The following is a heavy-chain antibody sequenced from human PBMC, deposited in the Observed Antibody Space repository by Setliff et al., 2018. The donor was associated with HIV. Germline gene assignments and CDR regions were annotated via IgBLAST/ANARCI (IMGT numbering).Heavy chain of an antibody. Sequence: PGESLKISCKGSGYTFTNYWIGWVRQMPGKGLEWMGIIYPADSHTRYSPSFQGQVTISADKSISTAYLQWSSLKASDTAMYYCARSGDSSVNWFDPWGQGTLVTVSS. J-gene: IGHJ5*02. D-gene: IGHD3-22*01. CDR2: IYPADSHT. CDR3: ARSGDSSVNWFDP. V-gene: IGHV5-51*01. CDR1: GYTFTNYW.